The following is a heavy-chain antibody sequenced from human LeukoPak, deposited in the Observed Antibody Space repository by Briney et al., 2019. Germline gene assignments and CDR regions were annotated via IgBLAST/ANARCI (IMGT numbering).Heavy chain of an antibody. Sequence: GGTLRLSCAASGFTLSNAWMSWVRHAASKGLEWGAVISYDGSNKYYAESVKGRFTISRDNSKHTLYLQMNSLRAEDTAVYYCAKDLVAAAGTAYYYGMDVWGQGTTVTVSS. CDR2: ISYDGSNK. V-gene: IGHV3-30*18. CDR3: AKDLVAAAGTAYYYGMDV. J-gene: IGHJ6*02. D-gene: IGHD6-13*01. CDR1: GFTLSNAW.